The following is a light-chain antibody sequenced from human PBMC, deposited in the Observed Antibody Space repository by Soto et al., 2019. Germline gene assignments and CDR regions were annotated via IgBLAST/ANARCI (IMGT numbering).Light chain of an antibody. CDR3: QQYYSSPWT. CDR2: WAS. V-gene: IGKV4-1*01. J-gene: IGKJ1*01. CDR1: QSVLYSSNNKNY. Sequence: DIVMTQSPDSLAVSLGERATINCKSSQSVLYSSNNKNYLAWYQQKPGQRPKLLIYWASTRDSGVPDRFSGSGSGTDFSLTISSLQAEDVAVYYCQQYYSSPWTFGQGTKVEIK.